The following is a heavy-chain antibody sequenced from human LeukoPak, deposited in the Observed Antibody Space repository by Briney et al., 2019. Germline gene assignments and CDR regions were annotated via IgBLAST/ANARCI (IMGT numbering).Heavy chain of an antibody. CDR3: ASEYCTNGVCYGPDY. J-gene: IGHJ4*02. D-gene: IGHD2-8*01. CDR2: IYYSGST. Sequence: SETLSLTCTISSGSISRYYWSWIRQPPGKGLEWLGYIYYSGSTNYNPSLKSRVTMSVDTSKNQFSLKLSSVTAADTAVYYCASEYCTNGVCYGPDYWGQGTLVTVSS. CDR1: SGSISRYY. V-gene: IGHV4-59*12.